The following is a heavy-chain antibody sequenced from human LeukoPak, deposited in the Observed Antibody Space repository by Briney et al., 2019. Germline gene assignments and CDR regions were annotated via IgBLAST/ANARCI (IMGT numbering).Heavy chain of an antibody. CDR3: ARDAYGSGSYPYWYFDL. J-gene: IGHJ2*01. CDR2: INAGNGNT. Sequence: ASVKVSCKASGYTFTSYAMYWVRQAPGQRLEWMGWINAGNGNTKYSQKFQGRVTITRDTSASTAYMELSSLRSEDTAVYYCARDAYGSGSYPYWYFDLWGRGTLVTVSS. CDR1: GYTFTSYA. D-gene: IGHD3-10*01. V-gene: IGHV1-3*01.